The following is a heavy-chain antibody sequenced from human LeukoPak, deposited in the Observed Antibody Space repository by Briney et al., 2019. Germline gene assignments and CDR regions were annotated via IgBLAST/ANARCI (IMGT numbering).Heavy chain of an antibody. V-gene: IGHV3-53*01. CDR1: GFTVNNNY. D-gene: IGHD1-1*01. CDR3: ARWTSFHTFDI. Sequence: PGGSLRLSCAASGFTVNNNYMTWVRQAPGKGLEWVSPLYSAGSTNFADSVKGRFSIPRNNSKNTLYLQINSLRADDTAVYYCARWTSFHTFDIWGQGTMVTVSS. J-gene: IGHJ3*02. CDR2: LYSAGST.